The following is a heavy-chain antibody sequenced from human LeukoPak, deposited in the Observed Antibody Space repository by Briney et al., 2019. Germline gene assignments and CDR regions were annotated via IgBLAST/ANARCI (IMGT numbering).Heavy chain of an antibody. J-gene: IGHJ4*02. D-gene: IGHD3-3*01. V-gene: IGHV3-7*01. CDR2: IRQDGRER. CDR1: GFTFSNYW. Sequence: GGSLRLSCAASGFTFSNYWMSWVRQAPGKGLEWVANIRQDGRERYYVDSVKGRFTISRDNAKSSLYLQMNSLRAEDTAVYYYARDPPVAFLEWLSYPTDYWGQGTLVTVSS. CDR3: ARDPPVAFLEWLSYPTDY.